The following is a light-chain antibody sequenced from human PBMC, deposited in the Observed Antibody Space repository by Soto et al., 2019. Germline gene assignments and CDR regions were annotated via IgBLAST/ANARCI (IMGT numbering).Light chain of an antibody. CDR3: QQYSTYTPRT. J-gene: IGKJ1*01. CDR1: QSISTW. Sequence: DIQMTQTPSTLSASVGARVTITCRASQSISTWLAWYQQKPGKAPKILIYKASSLESGVPSRFSGSGSGTEFTLTISSLQPDDFATYYCQQYSTYTPRTFGQGTKVDNK. CDR2: KAS. V-gene: IGKV1-5*03.